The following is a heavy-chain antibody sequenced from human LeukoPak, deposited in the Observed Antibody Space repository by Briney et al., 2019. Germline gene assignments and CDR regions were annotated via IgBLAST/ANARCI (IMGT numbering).Heavy chain of an antibody. CDR2: IYYSGST. D-gene: IGHD1-26*01. J-gene: IGHJ4*02. CDR3: ARGGGSYIDYFDY. CDR1: GGSISSYY. Sequence: SETLSLTCTVSGGSISSYYWSWIRQPAGKGLEWIGYIYYSGSTNYNPSLKSRVTISGDTSKNQFSLKLSSVTAADTAVYYCARGGGSYIDYFDYWGQGTLVTVSS. V-gene: IGHV4-59*01.